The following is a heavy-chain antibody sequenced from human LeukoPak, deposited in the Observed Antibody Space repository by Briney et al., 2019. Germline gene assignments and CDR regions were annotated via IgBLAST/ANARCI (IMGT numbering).Heavy chain of an antibody. D-gene: IGHD6-19*01. CDR3: ARDRDSSGWYGGVWFDP. CDR1: GFTFSSYW. CDR2: ISSSSYI. Sequence: GGSLRLSCAASGFTFSSYWMSWVRQAPGKGLEWVSSISSSSYIYYADSVKGRFTISRDNTKNSLYLQMNSLRAEDTAVYYCARDRDSSGWYGGVWFDPWGQGTLVTVSS. J-gene: IGHJ5*02. V-gene: IGHV3-21*01.